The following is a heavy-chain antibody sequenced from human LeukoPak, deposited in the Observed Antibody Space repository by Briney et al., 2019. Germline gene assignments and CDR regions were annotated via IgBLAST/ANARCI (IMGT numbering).Heavy chain of an antibody. Sequence: PSETLSLTCTVSGGSISSNNYYWVWLRQPPGKGLEWIGSINHSGTTYYDLSLESRVTISVDTSKNQFSLKLNSVTAADTAVYYCVREAFKVGARPYYFDYWGRGTLVTVSS. CDR1: GGSISSNNYY. CDR2: INHSGTT. CDR3: VREAFKVGARPYYFDY. V-gene: IGHV4-39*07. J-gene: IGHJ4*02. D-gene: IGHD1-26*01.